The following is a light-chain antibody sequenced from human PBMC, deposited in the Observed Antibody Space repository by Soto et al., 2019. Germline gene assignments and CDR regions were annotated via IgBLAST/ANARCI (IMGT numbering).Light chain of an antibody. V-gene: IGKV3-15*01. Sequence: EIVMTQSPATLSVSPGERVTFSCRASQSVTSNLAWYQHKPGQAPRLLIYGASTGATGIPDRFSGSGSGTDFTLTISRLEPEDFALYYCQQYSSSLFTFGPGTKVDIK. CDR1: QSVTSN. CDR3: QQYSSSLFT. J-gene: IGKJ3*01. CDR2: GAS.